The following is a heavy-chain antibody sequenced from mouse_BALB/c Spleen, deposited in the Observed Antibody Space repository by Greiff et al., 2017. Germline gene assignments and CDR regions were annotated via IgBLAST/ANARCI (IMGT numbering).Heavy chain of an antibody. CDR3: ARHKDGYSSMDY. J-gene: IGHJ4*01. Sequence: EVQLMESGGGLVKPGGSLKLSCAASGFAFSSYDMSWVRQTPEKRLEWVAYISSGGGSTYYPDTVKGRFTISRDNAKNTLYLQMSSLKSEDTAMYYCARHKDGYSSMDYWGQGTSVTVSS. CDR2: ISSGGGST. D-gene: IGHD2-3*01. V-gene: IGHV5-12-1*01. CDR1: GFAFSSYD.